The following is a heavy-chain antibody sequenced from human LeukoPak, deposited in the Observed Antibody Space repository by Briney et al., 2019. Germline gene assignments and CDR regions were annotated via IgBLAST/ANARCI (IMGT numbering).Heavy chain of an antibody. J-gene: IGHJ3*02. Sequence: SETLSLTCTVSGGSISSGSYYWSWIRQPAGKGLEWIVRIYTSGSTNYNPSLKSRVTISVDTSKNQFSLKLSSVTAADTAVYYCARAGGWFGDHDAFDIWGQGTMVTVSS. CDR1: GGSISSGSYY. CDR3: ARAGGWFGDHDAFDI. D-gene: IGHD3-10*01. V-gene: IGHV4-61*02. CDR2: IYTSGST.